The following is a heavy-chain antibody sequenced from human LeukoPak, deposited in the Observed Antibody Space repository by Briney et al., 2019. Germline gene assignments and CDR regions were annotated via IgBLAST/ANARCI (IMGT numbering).Heavy chain of an antibody. V-gene: IGHV3-74*01. CDR3: ASGRLVGAPDY. D-gene: IGHD1-26*01. CDR2: ITSDGSGI. Sequence: PGGSLRLSCAASGFTFSSYWMHWVRQPPGKGLVWVSRITSDGSGIGYADSVKGRFNTSRDNAKITLYLQMNSLRAEDTAVYYCASGRLVGAPDYWGQGTLVTVSS. J-gene: IGHJ4*02. CDR1: GFTFSSYW.